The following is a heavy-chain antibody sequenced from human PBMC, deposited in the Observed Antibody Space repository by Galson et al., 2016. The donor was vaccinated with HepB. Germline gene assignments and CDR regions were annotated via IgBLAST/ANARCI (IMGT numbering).Heavy chain of an antibody. V-gene: IGHV3-23*01. CDR2: ISGRGDRL. D-gene: IGHD3-10*01. CDR1: GFTFGSIA. Sequence: SLRLSCAASGFTFGSIALSWVRRVPGKGLEWVSAISGRGDRLRYADSVKGRFIISRDNSKNTLDVEMKNLRVEDTAVYYCAKEGWFGELLYGHFDFWGQGTLVTVSS. CDR3: AKEGWFGELLYGHFDF. J-gene: IGHJ4*02.